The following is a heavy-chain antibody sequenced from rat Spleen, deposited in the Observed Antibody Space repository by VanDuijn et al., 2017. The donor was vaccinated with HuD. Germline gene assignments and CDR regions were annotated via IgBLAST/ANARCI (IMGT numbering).Heavy chain of an antibody. CDR1: GFTFSNFY. CDR2: ISTGGGST. Sequence: EVQLVESGGGLVQPGRSLKLSCAASGFTFSNFYMAWVRQAPTKGLEWVAYISTGGGSTYYRDSVKGRFTISRHNAKSTLYRQMDSLRSEDTATYYCAREGDDYFDYWGQGVMVTVSS. J-gene: IGHJ2*01. CDR3: AREGDDYFDY. V-gene: IGHV5-27*01. D-gene: IGHD4-2*01.